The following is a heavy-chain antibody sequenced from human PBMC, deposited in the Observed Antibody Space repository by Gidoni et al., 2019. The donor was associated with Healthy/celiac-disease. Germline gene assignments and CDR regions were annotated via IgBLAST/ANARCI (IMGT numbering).Heavy chain of an antibody. D-gene: IGHD6-6*01. V-gene: IGHV4-34*01. CDR3: ARAAGVAARPQVGNWFDP. J-gene: IGHJ5*02. CDR1: GGSFSGYY. Sequence: QVQLQQWGAGLLKPSETLSLTCAVYGGSFSGYYWSWIRQPPGKGLEWIGEINHSGSTNYNPSLQSRVTISVDTSKNQFSLKLSSVTAADTAVYYCARAAGVAARPQVGNWFDPWGQGTLVTVSS. CDR2: INHSGST.